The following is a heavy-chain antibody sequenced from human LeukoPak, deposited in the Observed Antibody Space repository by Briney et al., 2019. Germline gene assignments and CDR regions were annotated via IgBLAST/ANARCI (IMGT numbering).Heavy chain of an antibody. V-gene: IGHV3-7*01. D-gene: IGHD1-14*01. CDR3: ARNRAAPEN. Sequence: GGSLRLSCAASGFTFSNSWMTWVRQAPGKGLEWVASIKQDGSVRHYVDSVKGRFAISRDNAKNSLYLQMNSLRDEDTAVYYCARNRAAPENWGQGTLVTVSS. J-gene: IGHJ4*02. CDR1: GFTFSNSW. CDR2: IKQDGSVR.